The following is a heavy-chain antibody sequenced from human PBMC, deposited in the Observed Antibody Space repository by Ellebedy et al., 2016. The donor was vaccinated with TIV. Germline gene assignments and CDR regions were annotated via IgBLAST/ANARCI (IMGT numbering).Heavy chain of an antibody. CDR1: GGSFSSYY. CDR2: IYTSGST. CDR3: ARHVVAAASPMTYDAFDI. Sequence: MPSETLSLTCTVSGGSFSSYYWSRIRQPAGRGLEWIGRIYTSGSTNYNPSLKSRVTMSVDTSKNQFSLKLSSVTAADTAVYYCARHVVAAASPMTYDAFDIWGQGTMVTVSS. V-gene: IGHV4-4*07. J-gene: IGHJ3*02. D-gene: IGHD6-13*01.